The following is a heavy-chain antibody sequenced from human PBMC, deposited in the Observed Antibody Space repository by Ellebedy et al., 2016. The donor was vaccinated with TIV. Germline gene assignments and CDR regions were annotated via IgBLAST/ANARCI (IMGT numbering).Heavy chain of an antibody. J-gene: IGHJ4*02. CDR2: IKEDRSQT. Sequence: PGGSLRLSCATSGFTFSTYWMAWVRQAPGKGLEWVANIKEDRSQTYYVGSVKGRFTISRDNAKNSLYLQMNSLRADDTAVYYCATDRGYFTFDYWGQGSLITVSS. D-gene: IGHD3-9*01. V-gene: IGHV3-7*03. CDR3: ATDRGYFTFDY. CDR1: GFTFSTYW.